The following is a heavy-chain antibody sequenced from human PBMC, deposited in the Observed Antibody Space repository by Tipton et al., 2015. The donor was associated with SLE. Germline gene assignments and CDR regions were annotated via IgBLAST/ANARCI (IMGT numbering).Heavy chain of an antibody. V-gene: IGHV1-69*18. CDR2: IIPIFGTA. J-gene: IGHJ1*01. CDR1: GYTLTSYG. D-gene: IGHD2-2*02. CDR3: ARGGGYCSSTSCYIGAEYFQH. Sequence: QLVQSGAEVKKPGASVKVSCKASGYTLTSYGISWVRQAPGQGLEWMGRIIPIFGTANYAQKFQGRVTITADESTSTAYMELSSLRSEETAVYYCARGGGYCSSTSCYIGAEYFQHWGQGTLVTVSS.